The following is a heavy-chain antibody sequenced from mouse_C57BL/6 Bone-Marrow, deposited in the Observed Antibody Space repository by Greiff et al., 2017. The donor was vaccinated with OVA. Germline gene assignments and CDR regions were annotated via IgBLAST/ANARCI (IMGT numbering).Heavy chain of an antibody. V-gene: IGHV5-15*01. J-gene: IGHJ3*01. CDR2: ISNLAYSI. CDR1: GFTFSDYG. Sequence: EVQVVESGGGLVQPGGSLKLSCAASGFTFSDYGMAWVRQAPRKGPEWVAFISNLAYSIYYADTVTGRFTISRENAKNTLYLDMSSLRSEDTAMYYCASFITTVVPFAYWGQGTLVTVSA. CDR3: ASFITTVVPFAY. D-gene: IGHD1-1*01.